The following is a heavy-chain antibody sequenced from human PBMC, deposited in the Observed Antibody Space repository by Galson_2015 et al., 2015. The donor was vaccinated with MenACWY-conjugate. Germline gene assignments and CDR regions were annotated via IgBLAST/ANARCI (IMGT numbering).Heavy chain of an antibody. J-gene: IGHJ4*02. CDR3: ARDLGFYCSHNDCYSPY. CDR1: GFTFNNSW. CDR2: IKQDGSEK. Sequence: SLRLSCAASGFTFNNSWLSWVRHVPGTGPEWVANIKQDGSEKYYVDSVRGRFTISRDNAKSSLFLQMNSLRAEDTAVCYCARDLGFYCSHNDCYSPYWGQGTLVTVSS. D-gene: IGHD2-15*01. V-gene: IGHV3-7*03.